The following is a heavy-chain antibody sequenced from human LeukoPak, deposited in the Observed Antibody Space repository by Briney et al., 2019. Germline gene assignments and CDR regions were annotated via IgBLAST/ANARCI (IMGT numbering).Heavy chain of an antibody. CDR3: ARSFLEYQLQDY. D-gene: IGHD2-2*01. V-gene: IGHV1-46*01. Sequence: ASVKVSCKASGYTFTSYYMRWVRQAPGQGLEWMGIINPSGGSTSYAQKFQGRVTMTRDTSTSTVYMELSSLRSEDTAVYYCARSFLEYQLQDYWGQGTLVTVSS. CDR1: GYTFTSYY. J-gene: IGHJ4*02. CDR2: INPSGGST.